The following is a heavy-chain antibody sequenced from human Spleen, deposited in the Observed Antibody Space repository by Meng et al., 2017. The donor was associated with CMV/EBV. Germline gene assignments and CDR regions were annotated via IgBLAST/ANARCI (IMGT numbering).Heavy chain of an antibody. J-gene: IGHJ3*02. Sequence: SETLSLTCTVSGGSISSYYWSWIRQPAGKGLEWIGRIYTSGSTYYNPSLQSRVTISVDPSKNQLSLKMNTMTAADTATYYCARWGLRFLEWSPNDAFDMWGQGTMVTVSS. V-gene: IGHV4-4*07. CDR2: IYTSGST. CDR1: GGSISSYY. CDR3: ARWGLRFLEWSPNDAFDM. D-gene: IGHD3-3*01.